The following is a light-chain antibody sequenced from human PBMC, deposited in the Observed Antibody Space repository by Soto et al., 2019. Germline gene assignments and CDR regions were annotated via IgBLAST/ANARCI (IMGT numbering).Light chain of an antibody. CDR3: QHYNDRPLT. Sequence: EIVMTQSPATLSVSPGERATLSCRASQSISNNLAWYQQKPGQAPRLLIYGASTRATGIPARFSGSGSGTEFTLTISSLQSEDCAVYSCQHYNDRPLTFGGGTKVEIK. CDR2: GAS. CDR1: QSISNN. J-gene: IGKJ4*01. V-gene: IGKV3-15*01.